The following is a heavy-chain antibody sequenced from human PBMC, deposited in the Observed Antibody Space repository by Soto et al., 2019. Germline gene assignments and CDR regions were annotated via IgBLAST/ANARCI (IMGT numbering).Heavy chain of an antibody. J-gene: IGHJ4*02. CDR2: ISPNGGNT. Sequence: ASVKVSCKASGYTFTSYGISWVRQAPGQGLEWMGWISPNGGNTSYAQKLQDRVTMTKDTSTNTAYMELSSLRSEDTAVYYCAKDRGYGSGSSFDYWGQGTLVTVSS. V-gene: IGHV1-18*01. CDR1: GYTFTSYG. CDR3: AKDRGYGSGSSFDY. D-gene: IGHD3-10*01.